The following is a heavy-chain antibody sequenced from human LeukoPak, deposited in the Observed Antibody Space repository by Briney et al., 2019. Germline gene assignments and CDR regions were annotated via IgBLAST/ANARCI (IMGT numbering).Heavy chain of an antibody. V-gene: IGHV1-18*01. Sequence: ASVKVSCKASGYTFTSYGISWVRQAPGQGLEWMGGISAYNGNTNYAQKLQGRVTMTTDTSTSTAYMELRSLRSDDTAVYYCARGGSYYSTNVNLDHWGQGTLVTVSS. J-gene: IGHJ4*02. CDR2: ISAYNGNT. CDR1: GYTFTSYG. CDR3: ARGGSYYSTNVNLDH. D-gene: IGHD1-26*01.